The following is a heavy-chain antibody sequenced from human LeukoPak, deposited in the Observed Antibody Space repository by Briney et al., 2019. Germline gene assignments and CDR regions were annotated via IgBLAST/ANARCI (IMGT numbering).Heavy chain of an antibody. CDR1: GFTFSSYW. CDR2: ILQDGSVE. J-gene: IGHJ3*02. V-gene: IGHV3-7*01. Sequence: GGSLRLSCAASGFTFSSYWMSWVRQAPGEGLEWVANILQDGSVEYYVDSVKGRFSISRDNTKNSLYLQMNSLRAEDTAVYYCATRITMVRGVRPDAFDIWGQGTMVTVSS. D-gene: IGHD3-10*01. CDR3: ATRITMVRGVRPDAFDI.